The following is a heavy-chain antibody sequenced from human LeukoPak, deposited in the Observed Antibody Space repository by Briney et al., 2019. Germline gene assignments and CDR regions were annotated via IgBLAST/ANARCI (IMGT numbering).Heavy chain of an antibody. CDR3: ARDTRIEWLRFLDY. CDR2: IYHSGNT. Sequence: SETLSLTCTVSGDSISNGGSISNGGHYWSWIRQFPGKGLEWIGYIYHSGNTYYNPSLESRVTMSVDTSENRFSLKVNSVTAADTAIYYCARDTRIEWLRFLDYWGQGILVTVSS. CDR1: GDSISNGGSISNGGHY. J-gene: IGHJ4*02. D-gene: IGHD5-12*01. V-gene: IGHV4-31*03.